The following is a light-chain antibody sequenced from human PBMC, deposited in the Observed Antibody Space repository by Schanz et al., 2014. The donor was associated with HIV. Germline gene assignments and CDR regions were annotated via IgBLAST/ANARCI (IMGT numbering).Light chain of an antibody. CDR2: DAS. CDR1: QSINRW. Sequence: DIQMTQSPSPLSTSVGATVTITCRARQSINRWLAWYQQKPGKAPQLLIYDASLLHTGVPSRFSGSGSGTHFTLTITSLLFEDFATYYCQQTYIVTPYTFGQGTKVE. CDR3: QQTYIVTPYT. J-gene: IGKJ2*01. V-gene: IGKV1-5*01.